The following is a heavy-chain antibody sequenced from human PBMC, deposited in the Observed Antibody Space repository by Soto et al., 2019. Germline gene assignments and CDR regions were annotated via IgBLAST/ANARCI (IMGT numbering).Heavy chain of an antibody. CDR2: ISGSGGST. CDR1: GFTFSSYA. J-gene: IGHJ6*02. V-gene: IGHV3-23*01. Sequence: GGSLRLSCAASGFTFSSYAMSWVRQAPGKGLEWVSAISGSGGSTYYADSVKGRFTISRDNSKNTLYLQMNSLRAEDTAVYYCTSWFGKPYYYYGMDVWGQGTTVTVS. D-gene: IGHD3-10*01. CDR3: TSWFGKPYYYYGMDV.